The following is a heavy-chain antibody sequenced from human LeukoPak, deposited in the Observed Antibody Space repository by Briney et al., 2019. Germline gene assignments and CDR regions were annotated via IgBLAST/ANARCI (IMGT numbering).Heavy chain of an antibody. D-gene: IGHD5-18*01. V-gene: IGHV3-23*01. J-gene: IGHJ4*02. CDR1: GFTFSSYA. Sequence: GGSLRLSCAASGFTFSSYAMSWVRQAPGKGLEWVSALSNSGGSTFYADSVKGRFTISRDTSKNTLYLQMNSLRAEDTAVYYCAKDSPAMAKFDYRGQGTLVTVSS. CDR3: AKDSPAMAKFDY. CDR2: LSNSGGST.